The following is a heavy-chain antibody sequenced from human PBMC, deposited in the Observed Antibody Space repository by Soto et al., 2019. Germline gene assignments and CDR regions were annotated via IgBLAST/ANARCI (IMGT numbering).Heavy chain of an antibody. CDR2: IYYSGIT. J-gene: IGHJ4*02. V-gene: IGHV4-59*02. Sequence: PSETLSLTCSFSGDSVTSHYLTWIRQSPEKGLEWIGYIYYSGITNYNPSLKSRVTISVDTSKNQFSLKLSSVTAADTAVYYCARVLGRVVAAIDYWGQGTLVTVSS. CDR1: GDSVTSHY. CDR3: ARVLGRVVAAIDY. D-gene: IGHD2-15*01.